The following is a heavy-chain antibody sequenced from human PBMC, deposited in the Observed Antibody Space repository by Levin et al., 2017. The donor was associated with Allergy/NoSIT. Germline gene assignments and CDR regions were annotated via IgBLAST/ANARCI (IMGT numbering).Heavy chain of an antibody. CDR1: GFTFDDYA. Sequence: QSGGSLRLSCAASGFTFDDYAMHWVRQAPGKGLEWVSGISWNSGSIGYADSVKGRFTISRDNAKNSLYLQMNSLRAEDTALYYCAKDISGFGELTWFDPWGQGTLVTVSS. CDR2: ISWNSGSI. V-gene: IGHV3-9*01. CDR3: AKDISGFGELTWFDP. J-gene: IGHJ5*02. D-gene: IGHD3-10*01.